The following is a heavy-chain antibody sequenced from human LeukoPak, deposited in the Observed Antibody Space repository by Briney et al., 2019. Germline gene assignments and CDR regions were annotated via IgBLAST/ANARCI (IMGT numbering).Heavy chain of an antibody. Sequence: GASVKVSCKVSGYTLTELSMHWVRQAPGKGLEWMGGFDPEDGETIYAQKFQGRVTMTEDTSTDTAYMELSSLRSEDTAVYCCATGDNWGHYYGMDVWGQGTTVTVSS. D-gene: IGHD7-27*01. CDR2: FDPEDGET. CDR1: GYTLTELS. V-gene: IGHV1-24*01. CDR3: ATGDNWGHYYGMDV. J-gene: IGHJ6*02.